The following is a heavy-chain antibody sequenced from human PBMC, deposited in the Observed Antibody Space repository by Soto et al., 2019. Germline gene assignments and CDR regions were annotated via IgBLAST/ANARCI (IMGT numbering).Heavy chain of an antibody. CDR1: GFTFSTYW. J-gene: IGHJ6*02. D-gene: IGHD3-10*01. Sequence: EVQLVESGGGLVQPGGSLRLSCAASGFTFSTYWIHWVRQAPGKGLVWVSRINSDGSSTNYADSVKGRFTISRDNAKNTLFLQMNSLRAEDTAVYYCARDRWGGGRDMAVWGQGTMVTVSS. CDR2: INSDGSST. CDR3: ARDRWGGGRDMAV. V-gene: IGHV3-74*01.